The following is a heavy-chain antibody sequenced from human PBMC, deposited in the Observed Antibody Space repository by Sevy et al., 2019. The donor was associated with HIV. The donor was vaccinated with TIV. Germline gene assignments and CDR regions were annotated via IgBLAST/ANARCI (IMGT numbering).Heavy chain of an antibody. CDR2: INSDGRST. D-gene: IGHD3-10*01. V-gene: IGHV3-74*01. CDR1: GFTFSSYW. J-gene: IGHJ4*02. Sequence: GGSLRLSCAASGFTFSSYWMHWVRQAPGKGLVWVSRINSDGRSTSYADSVKGRFTISRDNAKNTLYLQMNSLRAEDTAVYYCARVADYYGSGSYYTIFDYWGQGTLVTVSS. CDR3: ARVADYYGSGSYYTIFDY.